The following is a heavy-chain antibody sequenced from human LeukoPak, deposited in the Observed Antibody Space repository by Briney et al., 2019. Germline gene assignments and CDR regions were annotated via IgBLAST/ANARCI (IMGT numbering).Heavy chain of an antibody. CDR2: INTDGSST. V-gene: IGHV3-74*01. J-gene: IGHJ3*02. Sequence: GGSLRLSCAASGFTFNIYWMHWVRQGPGKGLVWVSHINTDGSSTTYADSVKGRFTISRDNAKNTLYLEMNSLRAEDTAVYYCARDYYYDSSGSDAFDIWGQGTMVTVSS. D-gene: IGHD3-22*01. CDR1: GFTFNIYW. CDR3: ARDYYYDSSGSDAFDI.